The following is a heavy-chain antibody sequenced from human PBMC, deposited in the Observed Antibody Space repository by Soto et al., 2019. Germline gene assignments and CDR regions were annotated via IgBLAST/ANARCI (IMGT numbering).Heavy chain of an antibody. CDR2: INHSGST. CDR1: GGSFSGYY. D-gene: IGHD5-12*01. CDR3: ARDLKVATIHWFDP. Sequence: SETLSLTCAVYGGSFSGYYWSWIRQPPGKGLEWIGEINHSGSTNYNPSLKSRVTISVDTSKNQFSLKLSSVTAADTAVYYCARDLKVATIHWFDPWGQGTLVTISS. V-gene: IGHV4-34*01. J-gene: IGHJ5*02.